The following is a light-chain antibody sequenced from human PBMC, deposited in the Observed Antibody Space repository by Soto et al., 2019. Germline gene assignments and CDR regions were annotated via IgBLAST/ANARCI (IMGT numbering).Light chain of an antibody. CDR3: QQRSNWQIT. CDR1: QSVSTY. Sequence: ETVLTQSPATLSLSPGESATLSCRASQSVSTYLAWYQQKPGQAPRLLIYDASNRVTGIPARFRGSGSGTDFTLTISSLEPDDFAVYYCQQRSNWQITFGQGTRLKIK. J-gene: IGKJ5*01. V-gene: IGKV3-11*01. CDR2: DAS.